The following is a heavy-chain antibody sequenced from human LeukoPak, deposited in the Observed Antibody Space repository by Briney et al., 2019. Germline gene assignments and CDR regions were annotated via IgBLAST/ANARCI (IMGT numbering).Heavy chain of an antibody. J-gene: IGHJ4*02. V-gene: IGHV4-59*01. D-gene: IGHD4-17*01. CDR3: ARLPTTVTPSS. CDR2: IYYSGST. CDR1: GGSISSYY. Sequence: PSETLSLTCTVSGGSISSYYWGWIRQPPGKGLEWIGYIYYSGSTNYNPSLKSRVTISVDTSKNQFSLRLSSVTAADTAVYYCARLPTTVTPSSWGQGTLVTVSS.